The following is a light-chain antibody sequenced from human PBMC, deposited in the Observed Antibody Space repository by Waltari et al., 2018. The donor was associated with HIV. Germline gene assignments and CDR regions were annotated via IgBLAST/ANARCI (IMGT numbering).Light chain of an antibody. V-gene: IGLV2-11*01. Sequence: QSALTQPRSVSGSPGQSVTISCTGTSSDVGLYKYVSWYQQHPGKVPKLLIYDLNARPSGVPDRFSGSKSGTTASLTISGLQAEDEAFYYCCSYAGSYTLIFGGGTKLTVL. CDR3: CSYAGSYTLI. CDR1: SSDVGLYKY. J-gene: IGLJ2*01. CDR2: DLN.